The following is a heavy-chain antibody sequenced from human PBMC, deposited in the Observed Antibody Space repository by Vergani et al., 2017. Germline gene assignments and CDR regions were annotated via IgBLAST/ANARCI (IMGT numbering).Heavy chain of an antibody. V-gene: IGHV4-34*01. Sequence: QVRLQQWGAGLLKPSETLSLTCAVYGGSFSGYYWSWIRQPPGKGLEWIGEINHSGSTNYNPSLKSRVTISVDTSKNQFSLKLSSVTAADTAVYYCARGSVAGTWYWGQGTLVTVSS. CDR3: ARGSVAGTWY. J-gene: IGHJ4*02. CDR2: INHSGST. D-gene: IGHD6-19*01. CDR1: GGSFSGYY.